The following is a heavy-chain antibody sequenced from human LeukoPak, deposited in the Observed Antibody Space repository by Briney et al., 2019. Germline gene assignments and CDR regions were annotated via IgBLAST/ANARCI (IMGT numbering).Heavy chain of an antibody. Sequence: GESLRLSCAVSGFTFNNYGMNWVRQAPGKGLEWVSSTVSRGTTQYADSVKGRFTVSRDTSKNTLYLQMNSLRADDTAVYYCAKCSTSAYTTGWCNWIDPWGQGTLVTVSS. CDR2: TVSRGTT. CDR3: AKCSTSAYTTGWCNWIDP. J-gene: IGHJ5*02. V-gene: IGHV3-23*01. D-gene: IGHD6-19*01. CDR1: GFTFNNYG.